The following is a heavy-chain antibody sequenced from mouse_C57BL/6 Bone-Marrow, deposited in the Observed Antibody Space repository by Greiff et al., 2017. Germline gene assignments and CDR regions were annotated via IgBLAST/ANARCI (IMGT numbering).Heavy chain of an antibody. CDR3: IRFAY. CDR2: IVPENGDT. CDR1: GFYIKDDY. V-gene: IGHV14-4*01. Sequence: VQLQQSGAELVRPGASVTLSCTASGFYIKDDYMHWVKQRPEQGLEWIGWIVPENGDTEYASKFQGEGTITADTAYNIAYLQLSSLTSDGTAVYYCIRFAYWGQGTLVTVSA. J-gene: IGHJ3*01.